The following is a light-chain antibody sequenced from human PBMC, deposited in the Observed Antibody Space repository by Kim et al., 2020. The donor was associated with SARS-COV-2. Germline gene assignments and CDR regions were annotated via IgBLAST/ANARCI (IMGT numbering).Light chain of an antibody. V-gene: IGKV1-39*01. CDR2: AAS. CDR1: QNSNSF. CDR3: QQSHTAPLLT. J-gene: IGKJ4*01. Sequence: SVGDRVTITSRASQNSNSFLNWYQQRPGKAPKLLIYAASTLQIGVASRFSGRGSGTDFTLTITSLQPEDFATYYCQQSHTAPLLTFGGGTKVDIK.